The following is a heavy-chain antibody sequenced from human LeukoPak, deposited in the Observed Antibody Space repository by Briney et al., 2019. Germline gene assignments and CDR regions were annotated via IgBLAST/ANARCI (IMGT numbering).Heavy chain of an antibody. D-gene: IGHD5-24*01. V-gene: IGHV3-74*01. J-gene: IGHJ4*02. CDR2: ISTDGSST. CDR3: AREATGEFDY. Sequence: GGSLRLSCAAAGLTFSSYWMDWVRQAPGKGLVWVSRISTDGSSTSYADSVKGRFTISRDNAKNTLYVQMNSLRADDTAVYYCAREATGEFDYWGRGTLVTVSS. CDR1: GLTFSSYW.